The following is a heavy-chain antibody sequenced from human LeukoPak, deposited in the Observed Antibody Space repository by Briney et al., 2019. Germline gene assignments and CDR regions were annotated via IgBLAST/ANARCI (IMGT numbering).Heavy chain of an antibody. D-gene: IGHD3-10*02. Sequence: PGGSLRLSCAASGFTFSYYAMNWVRHAPGKGLEWVSYIGVGSSSQYYGDSVKGRFTISRDNAKNSLYLQMNSLRAEDTAVYYCAELGITMIGGVWGKGTTVTISS. CDR1: GFTFSYYA. V-gene: IGHV3-48*04. CDR3: AELGITMIGGV. CDR2: IGVGSSSQ. J-gene: IGHJ6*04.